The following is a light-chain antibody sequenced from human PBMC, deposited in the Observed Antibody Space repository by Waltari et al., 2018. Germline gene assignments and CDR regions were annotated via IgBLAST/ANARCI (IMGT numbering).Light chain of an antibody. V-gene: IGKV1-17*03. Sequence: DIQMTQSPSVMYASVGDRVTITCRASQDINVFAGWFQQRPGEVPRRLIYAASTLQIGVPSRFSGSGYGTEFTLTISSLQPEDFATYYCLQHKTYPHAFGQGTRVEIK. J-gene: IGKJ2*01. CDR1: QDINVF. CDR3: LQHKTYPHA. CDR2: AAS.